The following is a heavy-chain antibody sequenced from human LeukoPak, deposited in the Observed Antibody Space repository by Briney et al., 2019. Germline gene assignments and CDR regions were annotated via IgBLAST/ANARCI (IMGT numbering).Heavy chain of an antibody. D-gene: IGHD2-2*02. CDR1: GGSFSGYY. V-gene: IGHV4-34*01. CDR3: ATIPDY. Sequence: SETLSLTCAVYGGSFSGYYWSWIRQPPGKGLEWIGEINHSGSTNYNPSLKSRVTISVDTSKNQFSLKLSSVTAADTAVYYCATIPDYWGQGIPVTVSS. CDR2: INHSGST. J-gene: IGHJ4*02.